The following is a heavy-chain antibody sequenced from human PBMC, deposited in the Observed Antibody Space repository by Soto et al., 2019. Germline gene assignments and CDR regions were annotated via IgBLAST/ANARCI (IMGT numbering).Heavy chain of an antibody. D-gene: IGHD3-22*01. CDR1: GFTFSSYW. J-gene: IGHJ4*02. Sequence: PGGSLRLSCAASGFTFSSYWMSWVRQAPGKGLEWVANIKQDGSEKYYVDSVKGRFTISRDNAKNSLYLQMNSLRAEDTAVYYCARDIDYDSSGFFAYWGQGTLVTVSS. CDR2: IKQDGSEK. CDR3: ARDIDYDSSGFFAY. V-gene: IGHV3-7*01.